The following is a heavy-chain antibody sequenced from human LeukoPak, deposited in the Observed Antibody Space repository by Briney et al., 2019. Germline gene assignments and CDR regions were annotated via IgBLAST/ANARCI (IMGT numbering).Heavy chain of an antibody. CDR2: IDPSDSYT. V-gene: IGHV5-10-1*01. Sequence: GESLKISCKGSGYNFTSSWISWVRQMPGKGLEWMGRIDPSDSYTNYSPSFQGHVTISADKSATSAYLQWSSLKASDTAMYYCARRAGDDGFDYWGQGTLVTVSS. D-gene: IGHD5-24*01. CDR1: GYNFTSSW. J-gene: IGHJ4*02. CDR3: ARRAGDDGFDY.